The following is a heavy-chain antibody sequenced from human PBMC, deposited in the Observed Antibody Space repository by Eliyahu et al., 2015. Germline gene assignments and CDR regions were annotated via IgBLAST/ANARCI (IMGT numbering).Heavy chain of an antibody. J-gene: IGHJ5*02. Sequence: QITLKESGPTLVKPTQTLTLTCTFSGFXLSTSXVGVGWIRQPPGKALEWLALIYWDDDKYYNPSLKSRLTISKGTSKNQVVLTMTNMDPVDTATYYCARRRTGSSSAGVEWFDPWGQGTLVTVSS. CDR3: ARRRTGSSSAGVEWFDP. CDR1: GFXLSTSXVG. CDR2: IYWDDDK. V-gene: IGHV2-5*02. D-gene: IGHD3/OR15-3a*01.